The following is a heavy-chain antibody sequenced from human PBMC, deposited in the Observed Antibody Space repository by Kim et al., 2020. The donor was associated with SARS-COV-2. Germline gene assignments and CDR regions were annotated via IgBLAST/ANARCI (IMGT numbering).Heavy chain of an antibody. J-gene: IGHJ4*02. D-gene: IGHD2-2*01. CDR2: ISGSGGST. CDR1: GFTFSSYA. Sequence: GGSLRLSCAASGFTFSSYAMSWVRQAPGKGLEWVSAISGSGGSTYYADSVKGRFTISRDNSKNTLYLQMNSLRAEDTAVYYCAKPQNIVVVPAGPFDYWGQGTLVTVSS. V-gene: IGHV3-23*01. CDR3: AKPQNIVVVPAGPFDY.